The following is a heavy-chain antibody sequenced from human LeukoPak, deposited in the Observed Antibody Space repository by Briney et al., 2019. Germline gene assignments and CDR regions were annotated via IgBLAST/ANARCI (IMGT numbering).Heavy chain of an antibody. CDR3: ARVMMIRGADLTPHDAFDI. V-gene: IGHV4-59*01. D-gene: IGHD3-10*01. CDR1: GGSISSDY. Sequence: SETLSLTCTVSGGSISSDYWSWIRQPPGKGLEWIAYIYYSGSTNYNPSLKSRVTISVDTSKNQLSLKLNSVTAADTAVYYCARVMMIRGADLTPHDAFDIWGQGTMVTVSS. CDR2: IYYSGST. J-gene: IGHJ3*02.